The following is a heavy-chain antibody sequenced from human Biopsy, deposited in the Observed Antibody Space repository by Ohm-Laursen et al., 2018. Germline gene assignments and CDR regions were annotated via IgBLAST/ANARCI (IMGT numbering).Heavy chain of an antibody. CDR3: ARHPTGFWFDP. Sequence: TLSLTCTVSGGSISSSTTYYWAWLRQPPGKGLEWIGSIYNTETTFYNPSLKSRVTISVDTSTNHFSLKASSVTAADTALYFCARHPTGFWFDPWGHGTLVTVSS. CDR2: IYNTETT. CDR1: GGSISSSTTYY. V-gene: IGHV4-39*01. J-gene: IGHJ5*02.